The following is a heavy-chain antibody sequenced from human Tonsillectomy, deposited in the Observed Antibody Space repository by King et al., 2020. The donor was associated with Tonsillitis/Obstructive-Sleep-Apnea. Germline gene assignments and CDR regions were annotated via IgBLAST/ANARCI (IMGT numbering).Heavy chain of an antibody. CDR3: ARGGIGYDFAFDI. V-gene: IGHV5-10-1*01. D-gene: IGHD3-3*01. CDR1: GYMFSSYW. CDR2: IDPSDSYT. J-gene: IGHJ3*02. Sequence: VQLLESGAEVKKPGESLRISFKGFGYMFSSYWINVLRHMPGKGLDLMGRIDPSDSYTNFSPSFQGHVTFSVDKSFSTAYLQWSSLRASDTAMYYCARGGIGYDFAFDIWGQGTMVTVSS.